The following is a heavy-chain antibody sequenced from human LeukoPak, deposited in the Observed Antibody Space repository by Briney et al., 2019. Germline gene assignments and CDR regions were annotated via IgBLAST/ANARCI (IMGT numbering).Heavy chain of an antibody. CDR1: GYTFTSYD. CDR2: MNPNSGNT. CDR3: ARSPHILTGENFDY. D-gene: IGHD3-9*01. J-gene: IGHJ4*02. Sequence: GASVKVSCKASGYTFTSYDINWVRQATGQGLEWMGWMNPNSGNTGYAQKFQGRVTMTRDTSITTAYMELSRLRFDDTALYYCARSPHILTGENFDYWGQGTLVTVSS. V-gene: IGHV1-8*01.